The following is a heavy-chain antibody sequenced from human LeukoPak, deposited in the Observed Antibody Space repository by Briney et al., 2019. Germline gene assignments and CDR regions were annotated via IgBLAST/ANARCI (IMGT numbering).Heavy chain of an antibody. CDR3: ARGSHQDYFGSMTYLFDY. V-gene: IGHV3-30-3*01. CDR2: ISYDGSNK. CDR1: GFTFRSYA. J-gene: IGHJ4*02. Sequence: PGRSLTFSCAASGFTFRSYAMHGVRQAPGKGLEWVAVISYDGSNKNYADSVKGRFTISRDNSKRTLYLEVNSLRADDTAVYYCARGSHQDYFGSMTYLFDYWGQGTLVTVSS. D-gene: IGHD3-10*01.